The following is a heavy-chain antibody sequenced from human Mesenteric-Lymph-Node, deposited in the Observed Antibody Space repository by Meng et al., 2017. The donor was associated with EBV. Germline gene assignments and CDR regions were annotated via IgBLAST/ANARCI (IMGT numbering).Heavy chain of an antibody. CDR1: GGSISSSNW. CDR3: AREGEVGYYESSGYYY. J-gene: IGHJ4*02. V-gene: IGHV4-4*02. CDR2: IFPTGGT. Sequence: VQLTESGPGLVQPSGTLSLTCAVSGGSISSSNWWTWVRQPPGKGLEWIGEIFPTGGTNYNPSLKSRLTISVDKSKNQFSLKLSSVTAADTAVYYCAREGEVGYYESSGYYYWGQGALVTVSS. D-gene: IGHD3-22*01.